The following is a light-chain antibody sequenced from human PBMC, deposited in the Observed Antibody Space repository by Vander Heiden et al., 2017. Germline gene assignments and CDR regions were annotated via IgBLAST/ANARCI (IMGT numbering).Light chain of an antibody. Sequence: DVLLTQSPSSLSASVGDRVTMTCRASQTIINCLNWYQHKPGKAPALLISAASTLHTGVPSRFNGSGSVTEFSLTITALQREDFATYYCQQSDNTPLTFGGGTKVEIK. CDR3: QQSDNTPLT. CDR2: AAS. J-gene: IGKJ4*01. CDR1: QTIINC. V-gene: IGKV1-39*01.